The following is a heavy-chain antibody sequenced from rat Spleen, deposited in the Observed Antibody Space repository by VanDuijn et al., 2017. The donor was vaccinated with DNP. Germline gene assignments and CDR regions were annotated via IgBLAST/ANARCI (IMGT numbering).Heavy chain of an antibody. J-gene: IGHJ3*01. V-gene: IGHV4-2*01. CDR2: INEDASIM. CDR3: VTRGDPYDNWFAY. CDR1: GLNFNDYW. Sequence: EVQLVESGGGLVQPGRSLKLSCAASGLNFNDYWMGWVRQAPGKGLEWIGEINEDASIMNYAPTLRDKISFSRDNAQNTLYLQMSDLGSEDTGIYYCVTRGDPYDNWFAYWGRGTLVTVSS. D-gene: IGHD4-2*01.